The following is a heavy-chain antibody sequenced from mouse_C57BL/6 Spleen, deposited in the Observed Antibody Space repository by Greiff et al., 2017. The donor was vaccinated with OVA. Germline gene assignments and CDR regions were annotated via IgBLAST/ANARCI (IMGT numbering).Heavy chain of an antibody. CDR1: GYTFTSYW. J-gene: IGHJ1*03. CDR2: IHPNSGST. CDR3: AIDSSGDWYFDV. D-gene: IGHD3-2*02. Sequence: QVQLKQSGAELVKPGASVKLSCKASGYTFTSYWMHWVKQRPGQGLEWIGMIHPNSGSTNYNEKFKSKATLTVDKSSSTAYMQLSSLTSEDSAVYYCAIDSSGDWYFDVWGTGTTVTVSS. V-gene: IGHV1-64*01.